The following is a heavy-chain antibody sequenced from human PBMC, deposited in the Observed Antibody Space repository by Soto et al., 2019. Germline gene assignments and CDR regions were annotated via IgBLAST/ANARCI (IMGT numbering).Heavy chain of an antibody. CDR1: GYTFTSYA. Sequence: QVQLVQSGAEVKKPGASVKVSCKASGYTFTSYAMHWVRQAPGQRLGWMGWINAGNGNTKYSQKFQGRVTITRDTSASTAYMELSSLRSEDTAVYYCARAATGGNEDYYYYGMDVWGQGTTVTVSS. J-gene: IGHJ6*02. V-gene: IGHV1-3*01. CDR2: INAGNGNT. D-gene: IGHD1-1*01. CDR3: ARAATGGNEDYYYYGMDV.